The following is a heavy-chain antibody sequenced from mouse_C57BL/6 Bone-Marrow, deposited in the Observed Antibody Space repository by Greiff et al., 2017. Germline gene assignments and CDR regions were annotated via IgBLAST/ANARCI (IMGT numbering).Heavy chain of an antibody. J-gene: IGHJ4*01. CDR2: ISSGGSYT. CDR3: ARPYYYGSSLYYYARDY. CDR1: GFPFSSYG. D-gene: IGHD1-1*01. Sequence: EVMLVESGGDLVKPGGSLKLSCAASGFPFSSYGMSWVRQTPDKRLEWVATISSGGSYTYYPARVKGRFTISRHTAKNTLYLQMSSLKSEETAMYYCARPYYYGSSLYYYARDYWGQGTSVTVSS. V-gene: IGHV5-6*02.